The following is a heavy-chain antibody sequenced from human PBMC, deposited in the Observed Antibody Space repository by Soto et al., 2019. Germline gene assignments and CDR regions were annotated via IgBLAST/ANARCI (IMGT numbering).Heavy chain of an antibody. Sequence: EVQLLESGGGLVQPGGSLRLSCAASGFTFSSYAMSWVRQAPGKGLEWVSGISGSGGSTYYADSVKGRFTISRDNSKNTLYLQLNSLRAEDTDVYYCAKYGDLTLTTLNEYYYYYYGMDFWGQGPTVTVSS. D-gene: IGHD4-17*01. V-gene: IGHV3-23*01. J-gene: IGHJ6*02. CDR1: GFTFSSYA. CDR2: ISGSGGST. CDR3: AKYGDLTLTTLNEYYYYYYGMDF.